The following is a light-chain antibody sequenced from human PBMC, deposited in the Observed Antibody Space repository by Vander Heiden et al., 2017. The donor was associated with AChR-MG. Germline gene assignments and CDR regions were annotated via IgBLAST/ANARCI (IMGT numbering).Light chain of an antibody. CDR1: SSNIGSNY. CDR3: AAWDDSLSVR. V-gene: IGLV1-47*01. CDR2: RNN. J-gene: IGLJ2*01. Sequence: QSVLTQPPSASGTPGQRVTISCSGSSSNIGSNYVYWYQQLPGTAPKLLIYRNNQRTSGVPDRFSGSKSGTSASLAISGLRSEDEADYYCAAWDDSLSVRFGGGTKLTVL.